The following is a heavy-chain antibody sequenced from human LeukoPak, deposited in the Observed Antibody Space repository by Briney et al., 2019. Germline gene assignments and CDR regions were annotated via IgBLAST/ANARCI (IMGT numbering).Heavy chain of an antibody. D-gene: IGHD6-19*01. CDR3: AKPLRGWYDFDY. J-gene: IGHJ4*02. V-gene: IGHV3-23*01. CDR1: GFTFSTYA. CDR2: INSGGGGT. Sequence: PGGSLRPSCAASGFTFSTYAMSWVRQAPEKGLEWVSAINSGGGGTHYADSVEGRFTISRDNSKNTVYLQMNSLRAEDTAVYYCAKPLRGWYDFDYWGQGTLVTVSS.